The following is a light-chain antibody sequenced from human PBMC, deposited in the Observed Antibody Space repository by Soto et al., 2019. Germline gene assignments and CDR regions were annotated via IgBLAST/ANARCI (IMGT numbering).Light chain of an antibody. Sequence: QSALTQPASVSGSPGQSITISCTGTSRDVGGYNYVSWHQQHPGKAPKVIITEVSNRPSGVSNRFSGSKSGNTASLTISGLQADDEAHYYCTSYTSDNRSYVFGTGTKVTVL. CDR3: TSYTSDNRSYV. V-gene: IGLV2-14*01. J-gene: IGLJ1*01. CDR1: SRDVGGYNY. CDR2: EVS.